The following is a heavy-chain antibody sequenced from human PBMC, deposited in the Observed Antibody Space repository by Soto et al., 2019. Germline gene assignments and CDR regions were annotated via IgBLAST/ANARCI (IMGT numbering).Heavy chain of an antibody. CDR3: ATRPYDYVWGSYRSDYFDY. J-gene: IGHJ4*02. V-gene: IGHV3-23*01. Sequence: GGSLRLSCAASGFTFSSYAMSWVRQAPGKGLEWVSAISGSGGSTYYADSVKDRFTISRDNSKNTMYLQMNSLRAEDTAVYYCATRPYDYVWGSYRSDYFDYWGQGTLVTVSS. CDR2: ISGSGGST. CDR1: GFTFSSYA. D-gene: IGHD3-16*02.